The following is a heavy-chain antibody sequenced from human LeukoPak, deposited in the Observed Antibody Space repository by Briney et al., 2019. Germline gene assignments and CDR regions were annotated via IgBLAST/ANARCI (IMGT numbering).Heavy chain of an antibody. V-gene: IGHV3-73*01. CDR3: TSPGQLAPYCYYYYMDV. CDR1: GFTFSGSA. Sequence: GGSLRLSCAASGFTFSGSAMHWVRQASGKGLEWVGRIRSKANSYATAYAASVKGRFTISRDDSKNTAYLQMNSLKTEDTAVYYCTSPGQLAPYCYYYYMDVWGKGTTVTVSS. CDR2: IRSKANSYAT. D-gene: IGHD1-1*01. J-gene: IGHJ6*03.